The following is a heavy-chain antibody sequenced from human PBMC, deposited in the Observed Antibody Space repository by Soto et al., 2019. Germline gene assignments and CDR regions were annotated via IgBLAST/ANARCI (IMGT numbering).Heavy chain of an antibody. CDR1: GGTFSSYA. J-gene: IGHJ6*02. CDR2: IIPIFGTA. Sequence: VASVKVSCKASGGTFSSYAISWVRQAPGQGLEWMGGIIPIFGTANYAQKFQGRVTITADESTSTAYMELSSLRSEDTAVYYCARASLDNYDILTGYYSHYYYGMDVWGQGTTVTVSS. D-gene: IGHD3-9*01. V-gene: IGHV1-69*13. CDR3: ARASLDNYDILTGYYSHYYYGMDV.